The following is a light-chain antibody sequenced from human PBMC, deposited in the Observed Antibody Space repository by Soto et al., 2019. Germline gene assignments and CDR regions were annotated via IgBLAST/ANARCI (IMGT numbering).Light chain of an antibody. CDR1: SSKIGAGYD. V-gene: IGLV1-40*01. J-gene: IGLJ3*02. Sequence: QSVLTQPPSVSGAPGQRVTISCTGSSSKIGAGYDVHWYQQLPGTAPKLLIYGNSNRPSGVPDRFSGSKSGTSASLAITWLQAEDEADYYCQSYDSSLSALFGGGTKVTVL. CDR3: QSYDSSLSAL. CDR2: GNS.